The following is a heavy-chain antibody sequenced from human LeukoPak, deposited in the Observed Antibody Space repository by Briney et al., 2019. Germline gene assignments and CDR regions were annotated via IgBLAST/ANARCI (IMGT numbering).Heavy chain of an antibody. V-gene: IGHV3-15*01. Sequence: PGGSLRLSCAASGFTFSNAWMSWVRQAPGKGLEWVGRIKSKTDGGTIDYAAPVKGRFSISRDDSINTVYLEMNSLKTEDTAVCYCTTYRSYSDYWGQRTLVTVSS. J-gene: IGHJ4*02. CDR3: TTYRSYSDY. CDR2: IKSKTDGGTI. CDR1: GFTFSNAW. D-gene: IGHD1-14*01.